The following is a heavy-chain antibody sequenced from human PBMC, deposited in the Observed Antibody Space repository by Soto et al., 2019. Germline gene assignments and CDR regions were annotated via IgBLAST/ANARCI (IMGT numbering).Heavy chain of an antibody. CDR1: GFTFSSYS. Sequence: EVQLVESGGGLVKPGGSLRLSCAASGFTFSSYSMNWVRQAPGKGLEWVSSISSSSSYIYYADSVKGRFTISRDNANNSLYLQMNSLRAEDTAVYYCARDLGGGGGMAVWGQGTTVTVSS. CDR3: ARDLGGGGGMAV. J-gene: IGHJ6*02. V-gene: IGHV3-21*01. D-gene: IGHD2-15*01. CDR2: ISSSSSYI.